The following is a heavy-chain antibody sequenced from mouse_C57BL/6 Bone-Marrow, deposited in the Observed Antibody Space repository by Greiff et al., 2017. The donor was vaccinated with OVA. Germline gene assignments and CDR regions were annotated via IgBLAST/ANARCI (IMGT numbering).Heavy chain of an antibody. CDR2: IYPGDGDT. D-gene: IGHD1-1*01. CDR1: GYAFSSSW. CDR3: ASNYYGSTWFAY. V-gene: IGHV1-82*01. Sequence: VQLQHSGPELVKPGASVKISCKASGYAFSSSWMNWVKQRPGKGLEWIGRIYPGDGDTNYNGKFKGKATLTADKSSSTAYMQLSSLTSEDSAVYFCASNYYGSTWFAYWGQGTLVTVSA. J-gene: IGHJ3*01.